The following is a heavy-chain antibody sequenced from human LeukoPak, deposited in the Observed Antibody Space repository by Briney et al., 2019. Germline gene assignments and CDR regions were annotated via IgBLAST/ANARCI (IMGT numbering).Heavy chain of an antibody. V-gene: IGHV3-9*01. CDR1: GFTFDDYG. Sequence: GGSLRLSCAASGFTFDDYGMSWVRQVPGRGLEWVSGISWNSGTIGYADSVKGRFTISRDNAKNSLYLQMNSLRAEDTALYYCAKSSMGATNTFDYWGQGTLVTVSS. CDR2: ISWNSGTI. CDR3: AKSSMGATNTFDY. D-gene: IGHD1-26*01. J-gene: IGHJ4*02.